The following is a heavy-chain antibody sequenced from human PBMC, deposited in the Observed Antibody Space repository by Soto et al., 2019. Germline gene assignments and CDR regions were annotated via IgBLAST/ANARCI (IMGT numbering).Heavy chain of an antibody. J-gene: IGHJ4*02. Sequence: EVQLVESGGGLVQPGESLRLSCAASGFTFSSYWMHWIRQASGKGLMWVARVSSDGDNTVYATSVQGRFTISRDNAKNTLYLQMNRLSDDDTAVYYCVRGLPNFSSFDSWGLGTLVTVSS. CDR3: VRGLPNFSSFDS. CDR1: GFTFSSYW. V-gene: IGHV3-74*01. D-gene: IGHD5-12*01. CDR2: VSSDGDNT.